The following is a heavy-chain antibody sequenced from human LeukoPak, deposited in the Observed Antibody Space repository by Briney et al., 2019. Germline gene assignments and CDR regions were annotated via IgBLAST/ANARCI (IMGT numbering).Heavy chain of an antibody. J-gene: IGHJ1*01. V-gene: IGHV4-39*01. D-gene: IGHD5-18*01. Sequence: SETLSLTCTVSGGSISSSSYYWGWIRQPPGKGLEWIGSIYYGGSTYYNPSLKSRVTISVDTSKNQFSLKLSSVTAADTAVYYCARQYGYSYGYYFQHWGQGTLVTVSS. CDR1: GGSISSSSYY. CDR3: ARQYGYSYGYYFQH. CDR2: IYYGGST.